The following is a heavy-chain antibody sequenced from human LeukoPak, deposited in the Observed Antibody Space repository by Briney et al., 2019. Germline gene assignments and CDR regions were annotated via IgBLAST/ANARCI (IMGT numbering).Heavy chain of an antibody. J-gene: IGHJ4*02. D-gene: IGHD1-26*01. CDR1: GCTLTELS. CDR3: AGPTRFESVGATWD. CDR2: FDPEDGET. V-gene: IGHV1-24*01. Sequence: ASVKVSCKVSGCTLTELSMHWVRQAPGKGLEWMGGFDPEDGETIYAQKFQGRVTMTEDTSTDTAYMELSSLRSEDTAVYYCAGPTRFESVGATWDWGQGTLVTVSS.